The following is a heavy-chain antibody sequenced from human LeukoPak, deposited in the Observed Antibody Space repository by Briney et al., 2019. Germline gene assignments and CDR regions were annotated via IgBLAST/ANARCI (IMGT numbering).Heavy chain of an antibody. D-gene: IGHD3-22*01. V-gene: IGHV1-2*02. Sequence: WASVKVSCKASGYTFTGYYMHWVRQAPGQGLEWMGWINPNSGGTNYAQKFQGRVTMTRDTSISTVYMELSRLRSDDTAVYYCAREITMIVVVFDYWGQGTLVTVSS. CDR1: GYTFTGYY. CDR2: INPNSGGT. J-gene: IGHJ4*02. CDR3: AREITMIVVVFDY.